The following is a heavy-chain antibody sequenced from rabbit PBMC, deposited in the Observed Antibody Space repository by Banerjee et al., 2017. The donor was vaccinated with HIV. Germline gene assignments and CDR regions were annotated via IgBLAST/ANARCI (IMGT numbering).Heavy chain of an antibody. CDR1: GFSFSGSYY. D-gene: IGHD4-2*01. Sequence: QSLEESGGDLVKPGASLTLTCTASGFSFSGSYYMCWVRQAPGKGLEWIGCIDTGDGSTYYASWAKGRITTSKASSTTVTLQMTSLTAAETATEVGAREEVRAAGMAFGLWGPGTLVTVS. CDR3: AREEVRAAGMAFGL. V-gene: IGHV1S40*01. CDR2: IDTGDGST. J-gene: IGHJ4*01.